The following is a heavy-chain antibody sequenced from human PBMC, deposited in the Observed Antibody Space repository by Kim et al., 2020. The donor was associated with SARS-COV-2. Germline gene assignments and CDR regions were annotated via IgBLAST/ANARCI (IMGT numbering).Heavy chain of an antibody. D-gene: IGHD2-15*01. CDR3: TRLRPAPLYFRDY. Sequence: GGSLRLSCAASGFSLSEHGVDWVRQAPGKGLEWVGQIKNKADGSTTDYVASVKDRFTISRDDSKNSVFLQMNSLKTEDTAVYYCTRLRPAPLYFRDYWG. J-gene: IGHJ4*01. CDR1: GFSLSEHG. V-gene: IGHV3-72*01. CDR2: IKNKADGSTT.